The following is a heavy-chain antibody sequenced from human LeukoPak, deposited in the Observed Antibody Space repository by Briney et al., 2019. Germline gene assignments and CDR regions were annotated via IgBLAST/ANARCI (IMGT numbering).Heavy chain of an antibody. V-gene: IGHV1-8*01. CDR2: MNPNSGNT. CDR1: GYTFTSYD. J-gene: IGHJ4*02. D-gene: IGHD3-10*01. CDR3: ARKYLYGSGKPHFDY. Sequence: GAPVKVSCKASGYTFTSYDINWVRQATGQGLEWMGWMNPNSGNTGYVQKFQGRVTMTRNTSISTAYMELSSLRSDDTAVYYCARKYLYGSGKPHFDYWGQGTLVTVSS.